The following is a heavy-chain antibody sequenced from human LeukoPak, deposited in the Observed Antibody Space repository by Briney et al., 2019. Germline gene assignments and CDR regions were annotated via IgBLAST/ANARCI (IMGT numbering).Heavy chain of an antibody. Sequence: GASVKVSCKASGGTFSSYAISWVRQAPGQGLEWMGGIIPIFGTANYAQKFQGRVTITADESTSTAYMELSSLRSEDTAVYYCASATRPVVPAAIRYYYMDVWGKGTTVTVSS. CDR1: GGTFSSYA. D-gene: IGHD2-2*01. V-gene: IGHV1-69*13. CDR3: ASATRPVVPAAIRYYYMDV. CDR2: IIPIFGTA. J-gene: IGHJ6*03.